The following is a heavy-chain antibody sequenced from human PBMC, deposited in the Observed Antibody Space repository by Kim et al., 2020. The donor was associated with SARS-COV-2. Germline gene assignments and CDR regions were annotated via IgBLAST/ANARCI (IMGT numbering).Heavy chain of an antibody. V-gene: IGHV3-66*01. D-gene: IGHD6-19*01. J-gene: IGHJ3*02. CDR1: GFTVSSHF. CDR3: ARISGVDGSNLDAFDI. Sequence: GGSLRLSCAASGFTVSSHFMSWVRQAPGKGLEWVSVVYSSGNPYYADSVKGRFIISRDNSKNTLYMQMNSLRVEDTGVYYCARISGVDGSNLDAFDIWGQETMVIVSS. CDR2: VYSSGNP.